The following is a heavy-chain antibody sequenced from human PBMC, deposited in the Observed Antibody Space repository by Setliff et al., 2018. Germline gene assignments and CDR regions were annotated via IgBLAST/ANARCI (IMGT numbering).Heavy chain of an antibody. CDR3: ATTGTYRYFDY. CDR2: IHYSGTIHGSGRT. J-gene: IGHJ4*02. V-gene: IGHV4-4*07. D-gene: IGHD1-1*01. Sequence: SETLSLTCTVSGVSVTSYDWSWIRQSAGEGLEWVGRIHYSGTIHGSGRTNYNPSLRSRATMSADTSKNQFSLRLNSVTASDTAVYYCATTGTYRYFDYWGQGALVTVSS. CDR1: GVSVTSYD.